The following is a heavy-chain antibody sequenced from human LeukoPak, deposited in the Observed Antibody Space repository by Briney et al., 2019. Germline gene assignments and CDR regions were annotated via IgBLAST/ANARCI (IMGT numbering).Heavy chain of an antibody. J-gene: IGHJ6*03. V-gene: IGHV1-2*02. CDR1: GYTFTGYY. CDR3: ARDPGPLTIFGVLYYMDV. CDR2: INPNSGGT. D-gene: IGHD3-3*01. Sequence: ASVKVSCKASGYTFTGYYMHWVRQAPGQGLEWMGWINPNSGGTNYAQKFQGRVTMTRDTSISTAYMELSRLRSDDTAVYYCARDPGPLTIFGVLYYMDVWRKGTTVTVSS.